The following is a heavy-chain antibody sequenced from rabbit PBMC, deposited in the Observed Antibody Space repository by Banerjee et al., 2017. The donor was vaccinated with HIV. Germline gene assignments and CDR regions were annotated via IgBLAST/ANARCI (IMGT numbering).Heavy chain of an antibody. D-gene: IGHD2-1*01. J-gene: IGHJ4*01. CDR3: ARGIYYSYDDYGDSHFNL. Sequence: QEQLEESGGDLVKPEGSLTLTCTASGFSFSSSYWPCWVRQAPGKGPEWIACIYTGSSGSTAYASWAKGRFTISSDNAQNTVDLQMNSLTAADTATYFCARGIYYSYDDYGDSHFNLWGPGTLVTVS. CDR2: IYTGSSGST. V-gene: IGHV1S45*01. CDR1: GFSFSSSYW.